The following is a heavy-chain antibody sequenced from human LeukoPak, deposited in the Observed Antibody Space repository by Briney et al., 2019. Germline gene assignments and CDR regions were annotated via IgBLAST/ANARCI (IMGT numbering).Heavy chain of an antibody. CDR3: ARSGLATCHY. CDR2: INNGGGGT. D-gene: IGHD3-10*01. J-gene: IGHJ4*02. V-gene: IGHV3-23*01. CDR1: GFIFTNYA. Sequence: SGGSLRLSCQASGFIFTNYAMSWVRQAPGKGLEWVSSINNGGGGTFFADSVKGRFTISRDGSRGMVYLQINSLSAEDTAVYYCARSGLATCHYWGQGTLVTVSS.